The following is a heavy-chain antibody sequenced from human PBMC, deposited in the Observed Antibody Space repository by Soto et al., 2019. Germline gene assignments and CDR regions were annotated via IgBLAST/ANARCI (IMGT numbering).Heavy chain of an antibody. CDR2: ISAYDGKT. CDR3: ARYPKEFWPSYLFAP. V-gene: IGHV1-18*01. D-gene: IGHD3-10*01. CDR1: GYTFNTYG. J-gene: IGHJ5*02. Sequence: GASVKVSCKTSGYTFNTYGINWVLQAPGQGLELMGWISAYDGKTTYAEKFQGRVTLTTDTSTSTAYMELRSLRSDDTAIYYCARYPKEFWPSYLFAPRGQGPPVTVAS.